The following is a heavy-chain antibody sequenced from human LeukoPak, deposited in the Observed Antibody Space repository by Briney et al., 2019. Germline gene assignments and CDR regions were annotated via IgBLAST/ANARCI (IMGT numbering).Heavy chain of an antibody. J-gene: IGHJ5*02. CDR3: AKDVITIFRVGDNWFDP. D-gene: IGHD3-3*01. CDR2: ISGRGTNT. CDR1: GFTFSDYA. Sequence: PGGSLRLSCAASGFTFSDYAMSWVRQAPGKGLEWVSAISGRGTNTYYADSVKGRFTISRDNSKNTLYLQMKSLRAEDTAVYYCAKDVITIFRVGDNWFDPWGQGTLVTVSS. V-gene: IGHV3-23*01.